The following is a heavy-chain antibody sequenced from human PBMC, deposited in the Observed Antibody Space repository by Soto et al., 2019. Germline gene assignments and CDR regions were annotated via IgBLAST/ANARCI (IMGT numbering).Heavy chain of an antibody. CDR3: ARAYYYGPGSKFLRY. CDR1: GGSFSGYY. D-gene: IGHD3-10*01. V-gene: IGHV4-34*01. J-gene: IGHJ4*02. CDR2: INHSGST. Sequence: PSETLSLTCAVYGGSFSGYYWSWIRQPPGKGLEWIGEINHSGSTNYNPSLKSRVTISVDTSKNQFSLKLSSVTAADTAVYYCARAYYYGPGSKFLRYWGQGTLVTVSS.